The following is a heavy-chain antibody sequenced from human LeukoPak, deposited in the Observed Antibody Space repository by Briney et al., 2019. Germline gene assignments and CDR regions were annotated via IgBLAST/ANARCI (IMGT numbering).Heavy chain of an antibody. Sequence: PSETLSLTCTVSGGSISSYYWSWIRQPPGKGLEWIGYIYYSGSTNYNPSLKSRVTISVDTSKNQFSLKLSSVTAADTAVYYCARLEMAIFDYWGQRTLVTVSS. J-gene: IGHJ4*02. CDR1: GGSISSYY. CDR2: IYYSGST. V-gene: IGHV4-59*01. D-gene: IGHD5-24*01. CDR3: ARLEMAIFDY.